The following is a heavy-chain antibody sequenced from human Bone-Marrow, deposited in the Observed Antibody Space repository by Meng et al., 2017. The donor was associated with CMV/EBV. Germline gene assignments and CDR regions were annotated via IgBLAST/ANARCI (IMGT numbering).Heavy chain of an antibody. J-gene: IGHJ6*01. Sequence: SLKISCAASGFTFSNYGMSWVRQAAGKGLEWVSGISWNSVSIGYADSVKGRFTISRDNAKNSLYLQMNSLRAEDMAFYYCVKDISGAYYYYGMDVWGQGTTVTGYS. CDR3: VKDISGAYYYYGMDV. CDR2: ISWNSVSI. CDR1: GFTFSNYG. V-gene: IGHV3-9*03. D-gene: IGHD3-10*01.